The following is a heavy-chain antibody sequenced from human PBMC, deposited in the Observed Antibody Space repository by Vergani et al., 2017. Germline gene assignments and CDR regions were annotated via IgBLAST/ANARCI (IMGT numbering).Heavy chain of an antibody. CDR3: AKELESAAYDY. CDR1: GFKFGDYT. CDR2: ISWDGGST. Sequence: ELQLVESGGGVIQPGKSLRLSCEASGFKFGDYTMHWVRQAPGKSPEWVALISWDGGSTNYAGSVKGRFPVSRANSKNSLFLQLNSLTIDDTALYCCAKELESAAYDYWGQGTLVTVSS. V-gene: IGHV3-43*01. D-gene: IGHD2-15*01. J-gene: IGHJ4*02.